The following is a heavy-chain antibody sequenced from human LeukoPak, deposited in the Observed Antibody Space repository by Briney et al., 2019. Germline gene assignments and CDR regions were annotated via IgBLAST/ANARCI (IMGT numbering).Heavy chain of an antibody. D-gene: IGHD3-22*01. J-gene: IGHJ4*02. CDR2: IYYSGST. V-gene: IGHV4-59*01. CDR1: GGSISSYY. Sequence: SETLSLTCTVSGGSISSYYWSWIRQPPGKGLEWIGYIYYSGSTNYNPSLKSRVTISVDTSKNQFSLKLSSVTAADTAVYYCARGGPSSGYYYFDYWGQGTLVTVSS. CDR3: ARGGPSSGYYYFDY.